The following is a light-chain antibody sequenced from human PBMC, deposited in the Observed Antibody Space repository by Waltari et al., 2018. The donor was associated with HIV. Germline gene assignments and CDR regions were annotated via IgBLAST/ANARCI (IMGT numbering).Light chain of an antibody. Sequence: QSALTQPASVSGSPRQSITLSCTETSSDIASYHHYSWYQQHPGKAPKLMFYDVSNRPSGVSDRFAGSKAANTASLTISGLQAEDEAHYYCSSYTTSSTFFGGGTKLTVL. CDR3: SSYTTSSTF. CDR1: SSDIASYHH. J-gene: IGLJ2*01. V-gene: IGLV2-14*01. CDR2: DVS.